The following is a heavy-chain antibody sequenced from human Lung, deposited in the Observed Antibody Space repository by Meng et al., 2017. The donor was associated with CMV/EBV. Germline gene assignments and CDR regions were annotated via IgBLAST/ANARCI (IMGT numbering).Heavy chain of an antibody. D-gene: IGHD1-26*01. CDR2: ISSSSTYI. V-gene: IGHV3-21*01. J-gene: IGHJ6*02. CDR3: ATDLYSGSYFGTGYYYGMDV. Sequence: GGSXRLXCAASGFTFSDYSMNWVRQAPGKGLEWVSSISSSSTYIHYADSVKGRFTISRANAKSSVYLQMNSLRAEDTAVYYCATDLYSGSYFGTGYYYGMDVWXQGTXVTV. CDR1: GFTFSDYS.